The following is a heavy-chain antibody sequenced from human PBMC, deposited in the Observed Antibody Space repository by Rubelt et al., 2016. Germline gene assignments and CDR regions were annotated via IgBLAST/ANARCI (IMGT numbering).Heavy chain of an antibody. CDR2: INHSGGT. CDR3: ARHPSTARLFDY. Sequence: QVKLQQWGAGLLKPSETLSLTCTVYGGSFSAYYWSWTRQPPGKGPGWIGEINHSGGTNYNPSLKSPVPIALDTSKNQFSPKWTSVSAADTAVYYCARHPSTARLFDYWGQGTVVTVSS. V-gene: IGHV4-34*01. CDR1: GGSFSAYY. D-gene: IGHD6-6*01. J-gene: IGHJ4*02.